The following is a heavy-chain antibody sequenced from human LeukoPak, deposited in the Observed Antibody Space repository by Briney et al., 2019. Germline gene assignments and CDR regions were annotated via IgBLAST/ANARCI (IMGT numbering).Heavy chain of an antibody. CDR3: ARATYYYGSGSYYTGAFDI. J-gene: IGHJ3*02. CDR2: IYHSGST. D-gene: IGHD3-10*01. CDR1: GGSISSGGYS. V-gene: IGHV4-30-2*01. Sequence: SETLSLTCAVSGGSISSGGYSWSWIRQPPGKGLEWIGYIYHSGSTYYNPSLKSRVTISVDRSKNQFSLKLSSVTAADTAVYYCARATYYYGSGSYYTGAFDIWGQGTMVTVSS.